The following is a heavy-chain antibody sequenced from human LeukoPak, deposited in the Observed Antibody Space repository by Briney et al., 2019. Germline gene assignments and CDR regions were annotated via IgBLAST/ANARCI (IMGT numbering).Heavy chain of an antibody. D-gene: IGHD2-15*01. Sequence: ASVKVSCKASGYTFTCYGISWVRQAPGQGPEWMGWISLYNGNTNYAQRLQGRVTMTTDTSTSTAYMELRSLRSDDTAVYYCARGYCSGGRCYDILNYQYGMDVWGQGTTVTVSS. CDR1: GYTFTCYG. CDR3: ARGYCSGGRCYDILNYQYGMDV. V-gene: IGHV1-18*01. CDR2: ISLYNGNT. J-gene: IGHJ6*02.